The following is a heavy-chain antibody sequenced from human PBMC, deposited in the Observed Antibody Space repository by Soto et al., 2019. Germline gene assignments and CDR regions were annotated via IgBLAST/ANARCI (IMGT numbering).Heavy chain of an antibody. CDR2: ISYDGSNK. V-gene: IGHV3-30-3*01. CDR3: ARDHGVAATLSHYGMDV. CDR1: GFTFSSYA. D-gene: IGHD2-15*01. J-gene: IGHJ6*02. Sequence: QVQLVESGGGVVQPGRSLRLSGAASGFTFSSYAMHWVRQAPGKGLEWVAVISYDGSNKYYADSVKGRFTISRDNSKNTLYLQMNSLRAEDTAVYYCARDHGVAATLSHYGMDVWGQGTTVTVSS.